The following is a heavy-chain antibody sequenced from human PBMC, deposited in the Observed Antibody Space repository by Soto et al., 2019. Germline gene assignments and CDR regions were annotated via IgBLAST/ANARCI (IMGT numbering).Heavy chain of an antibody. Sequence: QVQLEQSGAEVKKPGSSVKVSCKASGGTLSDHGVAWLRQAPGQGLEWMGGTIPVFNTAKYAQKFQGRVTVTADKFTDVVFMELGSLRFEDSALYLCARGVYGWGNYYSGPSAFDIWGQGTLVIVSS. CDR1: GGTLSDHG. V-gene: IGHV1-69*06. CDR3: ARGVYGWGNYYSGPSAFDI. D-gene: IGHD3-10*01. J-gene: IGHJ3*02. CDR2: TIPVFNTA.